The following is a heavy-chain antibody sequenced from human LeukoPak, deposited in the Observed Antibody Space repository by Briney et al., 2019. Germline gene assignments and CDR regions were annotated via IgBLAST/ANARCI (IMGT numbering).Heavy chain of an antibody. CDR3: ARVNCSGGSCYSSPFDP. CDR2: IYTSGST. J-gene: IGHJ5*02. Sequence: PSETLSLTCTVSGGSISNYYWSWIRQPAGKGLEWIGRIYTSGSTNYNPSLKSRVTMSVDTSKDQFSLKLSSVTAADTAVYYCARVNCSGGSCYSSPFDPWGQGTLVTVSS. D-gene: IGHD2-15*01. CDR1: GGSISNYY. V-gene: IGHV4-4*07.